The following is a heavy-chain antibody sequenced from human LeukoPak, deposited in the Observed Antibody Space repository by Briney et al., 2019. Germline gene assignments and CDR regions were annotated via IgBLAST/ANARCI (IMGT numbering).Heavy chain of an antibody. CDR1: GFTFSSYG. J-gene: IGHJ4*02. CDR3: LYYYDSSGYYSFDY. Sequence: TGGSLRLSCAASGFTFSSYGMHWVRQAPGKGLEWVAVISYDGSNKYYADSVKGRFTISRDNSKNTLYLQMNSLRAEDTAVYYCLYYYDSSGYYSFDYWGQGTLVTVSS. D-gene: IGHD3-22*01. CDR2: ISYDGSNK. V-gene: IGHV3-30*03.